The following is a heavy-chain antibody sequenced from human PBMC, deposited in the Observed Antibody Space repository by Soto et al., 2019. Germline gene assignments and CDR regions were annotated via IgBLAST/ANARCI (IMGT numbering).Heavy chain of an antibody. CDR2: IFHSGIT. D-gene: IGHD1-20*01. CDR3: ARERRAITSSLAGSNFDS. CDR1: GGPINSVDW. J-gene: IGHJ4*02. Sequence: SETLSLTCAVSGGPINSVDWWSWVRRPPGRGLEWIGEIFHSGITNYNPSLKSRVTISVDKSKNQFSLKLTSLTAADTAVYYCARERRAITSSLAGSNFDSWGQGSLVTVSS. V-gene: IGHV4-4*02.